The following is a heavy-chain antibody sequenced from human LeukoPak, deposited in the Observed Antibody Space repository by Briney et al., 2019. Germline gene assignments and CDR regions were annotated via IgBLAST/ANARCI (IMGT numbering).Heavy chain of an antibody. V-gene: IGHV3-73*01. J-gene: IGHJ5*02. D-gene: IGHD2-15*01. CDR2: IRSKANSYAT. CDR1: GFTFSGLL. Sequence: GGSLRLSCAASGFTFSGLLMHWFGRAPGKGLKGLGRIRSKANSYATAYAASVKGRFTISRDDSKNTAYLQMNSLKTEDTAVYYCTRTHGRGFDPWGQGTLVTVSS. CDR3: TRTHGRGFDP.